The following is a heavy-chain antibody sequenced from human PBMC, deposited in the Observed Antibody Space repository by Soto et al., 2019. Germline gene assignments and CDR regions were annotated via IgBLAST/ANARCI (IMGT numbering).Heavy chain of an antibody. CDR2: IYPGDSDT. J-gene: IGHJ3*02. V-gene: IGHV5-51*01. Sequence: PGESLKISCKGSGYSFTSYWIGWVRQMPGKGLEWMGIIYPGDSDTRYSPSFQGQVTISADKSISTAYLQWSSLKASDTAMYYCARQDRYYYDSSGHVVAFDIWGQGTMVTVSS. D-gene: IGHD3-22*01. CDR1: GYSFTSYW. CDR3: ARQDRYYYDSSGHVVAFDI.